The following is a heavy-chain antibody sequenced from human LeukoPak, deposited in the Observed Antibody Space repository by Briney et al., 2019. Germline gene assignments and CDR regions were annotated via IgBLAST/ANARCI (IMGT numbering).Heavy chain of an antibody. J-gene: IGHJ5*02. CDR1: GGSISSSSYY. CDR3: ARSIGPIYSNYGWFDP. Sequence: PSETLSLTCTVSGGSISSSSYYWSWIRQPPGKGLEWIGYIYYSGSTNYNPSLKSRVTISVDTSKNQFSLKLSSVTAADTAVYYCARSIGPIYSNYGWFDPWGQGTLVTVSS. D-gene: IGHD4-11*01. V-gene: IGHV4-61*01. CDR2: IYYSGST.